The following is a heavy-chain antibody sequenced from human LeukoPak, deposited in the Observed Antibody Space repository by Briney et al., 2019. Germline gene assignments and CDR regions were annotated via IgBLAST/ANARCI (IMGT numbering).Heavy chain of an antibody. D-gene: IGHD2-8*01. CDR1: GGSISSYY. J-gene: IGHJ4*02. V-gene: IGHV4-59*01. CDR2: IYYSGST. Sequence: SETLSLTCTVSGGSISSYYWSWIRQPPGKGLEWIGYIYYSGSTNYNPSLKSRVTISVDTSKNQFSLKLSSVTAADTAVYYCAGVSPTGGLEGYYFDYWGQGTLVTVSS. CDR3: AGVSPTGGLEGYYFDY.